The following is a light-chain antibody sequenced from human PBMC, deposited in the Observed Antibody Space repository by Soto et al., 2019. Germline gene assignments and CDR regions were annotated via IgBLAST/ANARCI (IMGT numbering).Light chain of an antibody. CDR1: SSDVGGYNY. CDR2: DVS. CDR3: SSYTSSSTL. J-gene: IGLJ2*01. V-gene: IGLV2-14*01. Sequence: QSALTQPASVSGSPGQSITISCTGTSSDVGGYNYVSWYQQHPGKAPKLIIYDVSDRPSGVSNRFSGSKSGNTASLTISGLQAGDEADYYCSSYTSSSTLFGGGTKLTVL.